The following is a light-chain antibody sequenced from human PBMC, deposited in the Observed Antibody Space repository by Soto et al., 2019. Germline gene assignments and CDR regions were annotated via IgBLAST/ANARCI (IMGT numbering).Light chain of an antibody. CDR1: QGISSY. V-gene: IGKV1-27*01. Sequence: DIQMTQSPSSLSASAGARVTITCRASQGISSYLAWYQQKPGKVPKLLIYAASTLQSGVPSRFSGSGSGTAVTLPISSRQPEDVATSYCQKYNSAHPWTFGQGTKVEIK. CDR3: QKYNSAHPWT. J-gene: IGKJ1*01. CDR2: AAS.